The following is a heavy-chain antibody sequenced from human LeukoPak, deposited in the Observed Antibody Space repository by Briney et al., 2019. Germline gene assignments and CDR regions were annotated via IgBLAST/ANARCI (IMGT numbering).Heavy chain of an antibody. CDR1: GFTFSNYC. D-gene: IGHD3-3*01. CDR2: VKQRDGGDT. V-gene: IGHV3-7*03. Sequence: GGSLRLSCAASGFTFSNYCMTWVRKTPGKGLEWVAYVKQRDGGDTYYADCVKGRFTISRDNAKNTLFLQMNRLRGEDTAVYFCARDMGYYVGRDYQSQAGGVWGQGTMVIVPS. J-gene: IGHJ3*01. CDR3: ARDMGYYVGRDYQSQAGGV.